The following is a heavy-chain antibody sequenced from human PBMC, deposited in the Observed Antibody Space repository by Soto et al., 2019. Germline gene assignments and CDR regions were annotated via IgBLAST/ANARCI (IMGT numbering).Heavy chain of an antibody. CDR3: ARTRQFCSATTCYEVYFDY. Sequence: SETMSLTCAVSGDSMNNNNWWSWVRQPPGKGLEWIGEIYHSGSTKYNPSLNSRVTISVDKSKTQISLTVTSVSAADTAVYYCARTRQFCSATTCYEVYFDYWGQGALVTVSS. J-gene: IGHJ4*02. V-gene: IGHV4-4*02. CDR2: IYHSGST. CDR1: GDSMNNNNW. D-gene: IGHD2-2*01.